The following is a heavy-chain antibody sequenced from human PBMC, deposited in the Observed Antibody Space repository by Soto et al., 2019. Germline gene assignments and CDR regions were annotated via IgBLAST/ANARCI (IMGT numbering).Heavy chain of an antibody. CDR3: SGSYSYYGMDV. D-gene: IGHD3-10*01. Sequence: QVQLVQSGAEEKKPGASVKVSCKASGYTFTSYAMHWVRQAPGQRLEWMGWINAGNGNTKYSQKFQGRVTITRDTSASTAYMELSSLRSEDTAVYYCSGSYSYYGMDVWGQGPTVTVSS. CDR2: INAGNGNT. J-gene: IGHJ6*02. CDR1: GYTFTSYA. V-gene: IGHV1-3*05.